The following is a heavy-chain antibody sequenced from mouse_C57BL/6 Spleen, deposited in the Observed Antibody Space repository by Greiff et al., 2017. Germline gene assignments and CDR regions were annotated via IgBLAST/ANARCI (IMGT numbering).Heavy chain of an antibody. J-gene: IGHJ4*01. V-gene: IGHV1-80*01. CDR3: ARSHYYGNYAMDY. Sequence: VQLQQSGAELVKPGASVKISCKASGYAFSSYWMNWVKQRPGKGLEWIGQIYPGDGDTNYNGKFKGKATLTADKSSSTAYMQLSSLTSEDSAVYFCARSHYYGNYAMDYWGQGTSVTVSA. CDR2: IYPGDGDT. D-gene: IGHD1-1*01. CDR1: GYAFSSYW.